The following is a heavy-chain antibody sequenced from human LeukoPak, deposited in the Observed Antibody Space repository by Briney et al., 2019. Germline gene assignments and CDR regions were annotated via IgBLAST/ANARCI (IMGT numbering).Heavy chain of an antibody. CDR1: GFTFSSYS. CDR3: ARMGNQREWLLSFGI. D-gene: IGHD3-3*01. V-gene: IGHV3-21*01. Sequence: GGSLRLYCAASGFTFSSYSMNWVRQAPGKGLEWVSSISSSRSYIYYADSVKGRFTISRDNAKNSLYLQMNSLRAEDTAVYYCARMGNQREWLLSFGIWGQGTMVTVSS. J-gene: IGHJ3*02. CDR2: ISSSRSYI.